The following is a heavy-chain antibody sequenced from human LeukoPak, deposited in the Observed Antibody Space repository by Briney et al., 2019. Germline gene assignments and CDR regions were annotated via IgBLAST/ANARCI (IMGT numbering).Heavy chain of an antibody. CDR1: GGSFSGYS. CDR2: INHSGST. J-gene: IGHJ4*02. CDR3: TRVSIHGDSDY. V-gene: IGHV4-34*01. Sequence: PSETLSLTCAVYGGSFSGYSWTWIRQPPGKGLEWIGEINHSGSTKNNPSLKSRVTISVDTSKNQFSLKLSSVTAADTAVYFCTRVSIHGDSDYWGQGTLVTVSS.